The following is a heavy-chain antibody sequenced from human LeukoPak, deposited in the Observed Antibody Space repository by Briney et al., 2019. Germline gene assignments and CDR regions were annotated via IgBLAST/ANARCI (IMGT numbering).Heavy chain of an antibody. CDR2: INPNSGGT. D-gene: IGHD3-10*01. CDR3: ARVIARGGYDAFDI. Sequence: ASVKVSCKASGYTFTGYYMHWVRQAPGQGLEWMGWINPNSGGTNYAQKFQGRVTMTRDTSISTAYMELSRLRSDDTAVYYCARVIARGGYDAFDIWGQGPMVTVSS. J-gene: IGHJ3*02. V-gene: IGHV1-2*02. CDR1: GYTFTGYY.